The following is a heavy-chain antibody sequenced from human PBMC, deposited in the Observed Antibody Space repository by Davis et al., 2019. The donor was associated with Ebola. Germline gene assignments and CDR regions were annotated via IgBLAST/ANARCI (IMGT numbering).Heavy chain of an antibody. D-gene: IGHD1-14*01. J-gene: IGHJ4*02. CDR3: ARVDTETRNPHFDY. CDR2: IYYSGST. Sequence: PGGSLRLSCTVSGGFISSSSYYWGWIRQPPGKGLEWIGSIYYSGSTYYNPSLKSPVTISVDTSKNQFSLKLSSVTAADTAVYYCARVDTETRNPHFDYWGQGTLVTVSS. CDR1: GGFISSSSYY. V-gene: IGHV4-39*07.